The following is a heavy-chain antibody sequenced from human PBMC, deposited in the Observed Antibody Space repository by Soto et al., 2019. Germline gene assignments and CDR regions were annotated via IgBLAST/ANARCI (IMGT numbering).Heavy chain of an antibody. Sequence: EVQLLESGGGSVQPGGSLRLSCPASGFTFITYDMTWVRQAPGKGLEWVSVSRGRDGSTYYADSVKGRFTISRDNSKHTVYLQMNSLRADDPAIYYGVKGNWGDYWAQGTLVSVSS. D-gene: IGHD7-27*01. CDR3: VKGNWGDY. CDR1: GFTFITYD. J-gene: IGHJ4*02. CDR2: SRGRDGST. V-gene: IGHV3-23*01.